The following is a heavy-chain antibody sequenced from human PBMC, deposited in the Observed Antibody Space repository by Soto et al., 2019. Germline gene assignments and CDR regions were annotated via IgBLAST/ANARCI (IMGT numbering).Heavy chain of an antibody. J-gene: IGHJ6*02. V-gene: IGHV4-59*03. CDR1: GGSISSYY. CDR3: AGMSFTVFGEVIDNFYFYGMDV. CDR2: LHNTGST. Sequence: SEPLSLTCNVSGGSISSYYWTWIRQPPGKGLEWIGYLHNTGSTNYNPSLKSRVTISLETSKNQVFLNLSSVTAADTAVYYCAGMSFTVFGEVIDNFYFYGMDVWGQGTTVTVSS. D-gene: IGHD3-3*01.